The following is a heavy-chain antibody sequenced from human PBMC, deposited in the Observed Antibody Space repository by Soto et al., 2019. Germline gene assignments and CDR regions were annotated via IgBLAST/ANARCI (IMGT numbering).Heavy chain of an antibody. CDR2: IYYSGST. CDR1: GGSISSGDYY. J-gene: IGHJ6*02. D-gene: IGHD6-6*01. V-gene: IGHV4-30-4*01. Sequence: QVQLQESGPGLVKPSQTLSLTCTVSGGSISSGDYYWSWIRQPPGKGLEWIGYIYYSGSTYYNPSLKTRVTISVDTSKNQFSLKLSSVTAADTAVYYCARDGSIAARPSYYYGMDVWGQGTTVTVSS. CDR3: ARDGSIAARPSYYYGMDV.